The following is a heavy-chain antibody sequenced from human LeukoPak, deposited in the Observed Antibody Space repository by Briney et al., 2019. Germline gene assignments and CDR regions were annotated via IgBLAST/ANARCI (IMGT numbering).Heavy chain of an antibody. V-gene: IGHV1-58*01. Sequence: GTSVKVSCKASGFTFSNSAVQWVRQARGQRLEWIGWIVVGRGNTNSAQKFQERVTITRDMSTSTAYMELSSLRSEDTAVYYCAADRNCNSGNCHPLLFDYWGQGTLVTVSS. CDR3: AADRNCNSGNCHPLLFDY. CDR2: IVVGRGNT. D-gene: IGHD2-15*01. J-gene: IGHJ4*02. CDR1: GFTFSNSA.